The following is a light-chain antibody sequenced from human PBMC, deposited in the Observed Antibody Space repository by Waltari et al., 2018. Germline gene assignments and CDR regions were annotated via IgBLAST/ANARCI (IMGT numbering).Light chain of an antibody. Sequence: QSALTQPASVSGSPGQSITISCTGTSSDIGGYNYVSWYQHHPGKAPKLIIYEVSNRPSGVSNRFSGSKAGNTASLNISGLQAEYEADYYCSSYTSNSRVFGAGTKLTVL. CDR1: SSDIGGYNY. J-gene: IGLJ3*02. CDR2: EVS. CDR3: SSYTSNSRV. V-gene: IGLV2-14*01.